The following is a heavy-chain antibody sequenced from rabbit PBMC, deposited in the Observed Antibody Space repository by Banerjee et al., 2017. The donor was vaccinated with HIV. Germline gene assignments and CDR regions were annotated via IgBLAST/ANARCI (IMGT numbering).Heavy chain of an antibody. CDR1: GIDFSSNYY. CDR3: ARDRVSGWGVDYFNL. Sequence: QSLEESGGDLVKPGASLTLTCTASGIDFSSNYYMCWVRQAPGKGLEWIACIYAGSSGSTYYASWAKGRVTISKTSSTTVTLQMTSLTAADTATYFCARDRVSGWGVDYFNLWGQGTLVTVS. CDR2: IYAGSSGST. J-gene: IGHJ4*01. V-gene: IGHV1S40*01. D-gene: IGHD4-1*01.